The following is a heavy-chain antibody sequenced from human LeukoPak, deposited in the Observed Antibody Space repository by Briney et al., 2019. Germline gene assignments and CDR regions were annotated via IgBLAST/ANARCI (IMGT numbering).Heavy chain of an antibody. CDR3: ARWEQQLVRGGFDY. J-gene: IGHJ4*02. Sequence: SETLSLTCTVSGGSISSYYWSWIRQPPGKGLEWIGYIYYSGSTNYNPSLKSRVTISVDTSKNQFSLKLSSVTAADTAVYYCARWEQQLVRGGFDYWGQGTLVTVSS. CDR2: IYYSGST. D-gene: IGHD6-13*01. CDR1: GGSISSYY. V-gene: IGHV4-59*01.